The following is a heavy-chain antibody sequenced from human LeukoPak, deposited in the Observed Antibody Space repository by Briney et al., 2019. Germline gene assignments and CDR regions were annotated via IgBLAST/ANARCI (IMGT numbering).Heavy chain of an antibody. CDR2: IKSKTDGGTT. Sequence: GGSLRLSCAASGFTFSNAWMSWVRQAPGKGLEWVGRIKSKTDGGTTDYAAPVKGRFTISRGDSKNTVYLQMNSLKTEDTAVYYCTIGAYYYGSDSYRGYYFDYWGQGTLVTVSS. J-gene: IGHJ4*02. CDR1: GFTFSNAW. CDR3: TIGAYYYGSDSYRGYYFDY. V-gene: IGHV3-15*01. D-gene: IGHD3-10*01.